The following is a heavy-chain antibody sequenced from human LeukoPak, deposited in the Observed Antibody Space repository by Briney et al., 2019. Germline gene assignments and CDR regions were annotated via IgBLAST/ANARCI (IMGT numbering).Heavy chain of an antibody. CDR1: GFTFSSYS. V-gene: IGHV3-21*01. J-gene: IGHJ6*02. CDR2: ISSSSSYI. CDR3: ARDDRIVVVPAADPYYYYYGMDV. D-gene: IGHD2-2*01. Sequence: GGSLRLSCAASGFTFSSYSMNWVRQAPGKGLEWVSSISSSSSYIYYADSVKGRFTISRDNAKNLLYLQMNSLRAEDTAVYYCARDDRIVVVPAADPYYYYYGMDVWGQGTTVTVSS.